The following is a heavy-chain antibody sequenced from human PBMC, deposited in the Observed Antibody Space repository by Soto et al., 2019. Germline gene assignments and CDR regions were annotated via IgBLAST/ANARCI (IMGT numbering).Heavy chain of an antibody. Sequence: EVQLVESGGDLVKPGGSLRLSCAASGFTFSNTLMNWVRQAPGKGLEWVGRIKTNADGGATDYAAPVKGRVTISKDDSENKLYLQMNILKTVDTAVYYCTTNPRYWGQGTLVTVPS. J-gene: IGHJ4*02. CDR1: GFTFSNTL. V-gene: IGHV3-15*07. CDR3: TTNPRY. CDR2: IKTNADGGAT.